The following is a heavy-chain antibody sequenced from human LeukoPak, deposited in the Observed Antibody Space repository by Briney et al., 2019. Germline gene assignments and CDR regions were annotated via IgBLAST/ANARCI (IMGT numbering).Heavy chain of an antibody. J-gene: IGHJ6*03. CDR2: LYPGGSET. CDR1: GYSFSNYW. Sequence: GESLKISCEASGYSFSNYWIAWVRQMPGKGLEWVGILYPGGSETKYSPSFQGHVTISADKSINTAYLQWNSLKASDSAMYYCARRREYRNYGYYYYYLDPWGKGTTVTVSS. D-gene: IGHD2/OR15-2a*01. CDR3: ARRREYRNYGYYYYYLDP. V-gene: IGHV5-51*01.